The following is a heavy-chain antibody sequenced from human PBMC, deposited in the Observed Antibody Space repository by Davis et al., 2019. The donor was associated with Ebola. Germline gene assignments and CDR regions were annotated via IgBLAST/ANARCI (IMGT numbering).Heavy chain of an antibody. D-gene: IGHD4-23*01. CDR3: VRGRGGKSRYGMDV. V-gene: IGHV3-48*03. J-gene: IGHJ6*02. Sequence: GGSLRLSCAASGFTFSSYEMNWVRQAPGKGLEWVSYISSSGSTIYYADSVKGRFTISRDNAKNSLYLQMNSLRAEDTAVYYCVRGRGGKSRYGMDVWGQGTTVTVSS. CDR2: ISSSGSTI. CDR1: GFTFSSYE.